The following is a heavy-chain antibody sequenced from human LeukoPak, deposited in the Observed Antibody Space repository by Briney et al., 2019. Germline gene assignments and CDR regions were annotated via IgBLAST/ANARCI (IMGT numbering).Heavy chain of an antibody. J-gene: IGHJ6*02. CDR2: ISYDGSNK. V-gene: IGHV3-30*18. D-gene: IGHD3-10*01. CDR1: GFTFSSYG. CDR3: AKAELLWFGELPYYYYGMDV. Sequence: GGSLRLSCAASGFTFSSYGMHWVRQAPGKGLEWVAVISYDGSNKYYADSVKGRFTISRDNSKNTLYLQINSLRAEDTAVYYCAKAELLWFGELPYYYYGMDVWGQGTTVTVSS.